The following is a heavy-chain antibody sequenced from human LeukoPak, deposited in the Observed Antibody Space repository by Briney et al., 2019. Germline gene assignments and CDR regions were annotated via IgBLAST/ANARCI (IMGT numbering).Heavy chain of an antibody. J-gene: IGHJ4*02. CDR3: AKGNLDLRSNRYFDY. D-gene: IGHD5/OR15-5a*01. V-gene: IGHV3-23*01. Sequence: GRCLRLSCAASGFTFSSYAMSWVRQAPGKWLEWVSAISGRGGSTYYADSVKGQFTFSRDNSKYTLYLQMNSLRAEDAAVYYCAKGNLDLRSNRYFDYWGQGTLVTVSS. CDR2: ISGRGGST. CDR1: GFTFSSYA.